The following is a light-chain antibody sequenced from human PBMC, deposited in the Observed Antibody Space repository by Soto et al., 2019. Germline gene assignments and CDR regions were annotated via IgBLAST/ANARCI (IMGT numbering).Light chain of an antibody. J-gene: IGLJ1*01. CDR3: AAWDDSLNGCV. Sequence: QSVLTQPPSASGSPGQSVTISCTGTSSDVGAYDYVSWYQQHPGKAPKLMIYEINKRPSGVPDRFSASKSGASASLAISGLQSEDEADFYCAAWDDSLNGCVFGTGTKVTVL. CDR1: SSDVGAYDY. CDR2: EIN. V-gene: IGLV2-8*01.